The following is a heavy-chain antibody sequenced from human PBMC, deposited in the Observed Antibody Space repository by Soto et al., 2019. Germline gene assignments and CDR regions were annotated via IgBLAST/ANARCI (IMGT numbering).Heavy chain of an antibody. J-gene: IGHJ4*02. D-gene: IGHD3-10*01. CDR3: ARHFAAITMVTSSLDY. CDR2: IYYSGST. CDR1: GGSISSSRYY. V-gene: IGHV4-39*01. Sequence: QLQLQESGPGLVKPSETLSLTCTVSGGSISSSRYYWGWIRQPPGKGLEWIGSIYYSGSTYYNPSLKSRVTISVDTSKNQFSLKLYSVTAAHTAVYYCARHFAAITMVTSSLDYWGQGTLVTVSS.